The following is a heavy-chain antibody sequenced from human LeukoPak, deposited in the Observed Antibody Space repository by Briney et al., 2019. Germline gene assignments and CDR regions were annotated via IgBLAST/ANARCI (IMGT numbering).Heavy chain of an antibody. V-gene: IGHV1-2*06. CDR2: INPNSGGT. D-gene: IGHD5-12*01. Sequence: GASVKVSCKASGYTFTGYYMHWVRQAPGQGLEWMGRINPNSGGTNYAQKFQGRVTMTRDTSISTAYMELSRLRSDDTAVYYCARELQNVGIVAHPVAAFDIWGQGTMVTVS. CDR3: ARELQNVGIVAHPVAAFDI. CDR1: GYTFTGYY. J-gene: IGHJ3*02.